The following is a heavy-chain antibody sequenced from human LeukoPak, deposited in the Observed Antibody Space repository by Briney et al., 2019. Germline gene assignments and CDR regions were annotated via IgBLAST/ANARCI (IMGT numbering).Heavy chain of an antibody. V-gene: IGHV3-30-3*01. CDR3: ARDLYAGGWATDF. J-gene: IGHJ4*02. CDR1: GFTFSTSA. Sequence: GTSLRLSCAASGFTFSTSAMHWVRQAPGKGLEWVAIILYDGSNKYYANSVKGQFSISRDNSKNTVYLQLSSLRVEDTAIYYCARDLYAGGWATDFWGQGTLVTVSS. CDR2: ILYDGSNK. D-gene: IGHD6-19*01.